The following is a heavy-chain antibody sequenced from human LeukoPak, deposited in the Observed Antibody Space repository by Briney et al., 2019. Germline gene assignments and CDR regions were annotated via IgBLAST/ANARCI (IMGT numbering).Heavy chain of an antibody. J-gene: IGHJ4*02. V-gene: IGHV4-59*08. D-gene: IGHD3-10*01. Sequence: SETLSLTCTVSGGSISSSYWSWIRQPPGMGLEWIGYIHYSGSSNYNPSLKSRVTISVDTSKNQFSLKLSSVTAADTAVYYCARVNYGSATKEDYWGQGTLVTVSS. CDR2: IHYSGSS. CDR1: GGSISSSY. CDR3: ARVNYGSATKEDY.